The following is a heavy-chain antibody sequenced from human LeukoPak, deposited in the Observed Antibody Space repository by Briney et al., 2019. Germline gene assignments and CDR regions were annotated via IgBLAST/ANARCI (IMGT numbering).Heavy chain of an antibody. D-gene: IGHD3-22*01. CDR3: ARDSYYYDSSGYYPLDAFDI. CDR2: IWYDGTNK. J-gene: IGHJ3*02. V-gene: IGHV3-33*01. CDR1: GFXFSSYG. Sequence: GGSLRLSCAASGFXFSSYGMHWVRQAPGKGLEWVARIWYDGTNKYYADSVKGRFTISRDNSKNTLYLQVNSLRAEDTAVYYCARDSYYYDSSGYYPLDAFDIWGQGTMVTVSS.